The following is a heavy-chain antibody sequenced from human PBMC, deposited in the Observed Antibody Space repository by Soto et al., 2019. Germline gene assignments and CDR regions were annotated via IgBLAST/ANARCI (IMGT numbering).Heavy chain of an antibody. CDR3: ARGREAVAGTGYYYYGMDV. CDR1: GGAFNGYY. V-gene: IGHV4-34*01. Sequence: PSATLSLTCAVYGGAFNGYYWSWIRQPPGKGLEWIGEINHSGSTNYNPSLKSRVTISVDTSKNQFSLKLSSVTAADTAVYYCARGREAVAGTGYYYYGMDVWGQGTTVT. D-gene: IGHD6-19*01. J-gene: IGHJ6*02. CDR2: INHSGST.